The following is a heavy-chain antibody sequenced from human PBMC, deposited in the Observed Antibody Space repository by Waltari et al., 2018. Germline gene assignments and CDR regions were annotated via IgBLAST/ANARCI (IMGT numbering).Heavy chain of an antibody. V-gene: IGHV1-69*01. D-gene: IGHD3-16*02. Sequence: QVQLVQSGAEVKKPGSSVKVSCKASGGTFSSYAISWVRQAPGQGLEWMGGIIPIFGTANYAQKFQVRVTITADESTSTAYMELSSLRSEDTAVYYCALRYDYVWGSYRPLDYWGQVTLVTVSS. CDR1: GGTFSSYA. CDR3: ALRYDYVWGSYRPLDY. J-gene: IGHJ4*02. CDR2: IIPIFGTA.